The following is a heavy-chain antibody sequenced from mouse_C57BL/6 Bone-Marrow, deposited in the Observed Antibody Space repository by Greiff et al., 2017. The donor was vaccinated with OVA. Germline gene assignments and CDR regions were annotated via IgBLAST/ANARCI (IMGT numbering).Heavy chain of an antibody. D-gene: IGHD4-1*01. V-gene: IGHV1-7*01. J-gene: IGHJ3*01. CDR2: INPSSGYT. Sequence: VQLQQSGAELAKPGASVKLSCKASGYTFTSYWMHWVKQRPGQGLEWIGYINPSSGYTKYNQKCKDKATLTADKSSSTAYMQLSSLTYEDSAGYYCASRNWAWFAYWGQGTLVTVSA. CDR3: ASRNWAWFAY. CDR1: GYTFTSYW.